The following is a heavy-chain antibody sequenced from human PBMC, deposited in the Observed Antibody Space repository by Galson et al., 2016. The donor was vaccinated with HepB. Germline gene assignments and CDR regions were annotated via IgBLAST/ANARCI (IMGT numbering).Heavy chain of an antibody. CDR1: GFTFSSYA. J-gene: IGHJ3*02. V-gene: IGHV3-33*06. D-gene: IGHD4-11*01. CDR3: AKSMSTVTPDAFDI. Sequence: SLRLSCAASGFTFSSYAMHWVRQAPGKGLEWVALVWYDSSNKYYADSVKGRFTISRDNSKNTLSLQMNSLRAEDTAIYYCAKSMSTVTPDAFDIWGQGTMVTVSS. CDR2: VWYDSSNK.